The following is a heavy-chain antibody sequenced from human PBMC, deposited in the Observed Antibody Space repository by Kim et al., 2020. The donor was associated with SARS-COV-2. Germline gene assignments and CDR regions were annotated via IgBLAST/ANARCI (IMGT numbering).Heavy chain of an antibody. J-gene: IGHJ5*02. Sequence: GGSLRLSCAASGFTFSDFWMTWVRQAPGKGLEWVASIKKDGNDKSYVDSVKGRFSIYRDNTRSSLFLQMNSLRVEDTAVYYCVRDRLANWFDPWGQGTLVTVSS. V-gene: IGHV3-7*01. CDR3: VRDRLANWFDP. CDR2: IKKDGNDK. CDR1: GFTFSDFW. D-gene: IGHD3-22*01.